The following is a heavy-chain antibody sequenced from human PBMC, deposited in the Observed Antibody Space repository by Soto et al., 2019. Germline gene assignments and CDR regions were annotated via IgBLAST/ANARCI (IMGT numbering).Heavy chain of an antibody. D-gene: IGHD6-13*01. CDR1: GGSISSSNW. CDR2: IYHSGST. Sequence: PSETLSLTCAVSGGSISSSNWWSWVRQPPGKGLEWIGEIYHSGSTNYNPSLKSRVTISVDKSKNQFSLKLSSVTAADTVVYYCARDRGSSSWYGDYYYGMDVWGQGTTVTVSS. CDR3: ARDRGSSSWYGDYYYGMDV. J-gene: IGHJ6*02. V-gene: IGHV4-4*02.